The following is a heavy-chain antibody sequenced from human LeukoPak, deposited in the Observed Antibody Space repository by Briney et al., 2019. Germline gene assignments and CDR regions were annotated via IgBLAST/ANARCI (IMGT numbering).Heavy chain of an antibody. Sequence: GGSLRLSCAASGFTFSSYGMNWVRQAPGKGLEWVSYINTGSSTMYYADSGKGRFTISRDNAKNSLYLQMNSLRAEDTAVYYCARDSMVRGVLSSIYWGQGTLVTVSS. D-gene: IGHD3-10*01. CDR3: ARDSMVRGVLSSIY. V-gene: IGHV3-48*04. CDR2: INTGSSTM. J-gene: IGHJ4*02. CDR1: GFTFSSYG.